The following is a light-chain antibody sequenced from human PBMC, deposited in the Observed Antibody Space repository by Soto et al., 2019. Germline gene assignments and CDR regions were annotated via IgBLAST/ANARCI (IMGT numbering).Light chain of an antibody. Sequence: QSVLTQPPSASGTPGQRVTISCSGSSSNIGSNTVNWYQQLPGTAPKLLIYSNNERPSGVADRFSGSKSGTSASLAISGLQDEDEADCYCAAWDDSLNAYVIGTGTKVTVL. CDR2: SNN. V-gene: IGLV1-44*01. CDR1: SSNIGSNT. CDR3: AAWDDSLNAYV. J-gene: IGLJ1*01.